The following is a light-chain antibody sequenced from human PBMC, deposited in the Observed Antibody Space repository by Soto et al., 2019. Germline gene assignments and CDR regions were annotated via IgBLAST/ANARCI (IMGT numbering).Light chain of an antibody. CDR1: QSVSSGY. J-gene: IGKJ1*01. CDR2: VAS. V-gene: IGKV3-20*01. CDR3: QQYGSSPPS. Sequence: EIVLTQSPGTLSLSPGERATLSCRASQSVSSGYLAWYQQKPGQAPRLLIYVASIRATGIPDRFSGSGSGTDFTLTNSRLEPEDFAVYYCQQYGSSPPSFGQGTKVEIK.